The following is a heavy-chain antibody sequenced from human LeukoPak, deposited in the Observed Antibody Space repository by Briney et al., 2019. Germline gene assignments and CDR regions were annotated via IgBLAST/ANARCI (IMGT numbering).Heavy chain of an antibody. D-gene: IGHD3-10*01. J-gene: IGHJ4*02. Sequence: SGGSLRLSCSASGFTFRDSAMTWVRQAPGKGLEWLSGISGSGNTFYADSVKGRFTISRDNSKNTLYLQMNSLRAEDTAVYYCASRNYYLDYWGQGTLVTVSS. CDR2: ISGSGNT. CDR1: GFTFRDSA. V-gene: IGHV3-23*01. CDR3: ASRNYYLDY.